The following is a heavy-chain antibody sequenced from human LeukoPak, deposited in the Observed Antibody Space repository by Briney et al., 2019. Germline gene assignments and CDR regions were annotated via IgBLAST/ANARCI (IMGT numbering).Heavy chain of an antibody. CDR2: FDPEDGET. J-gene: IGHJ5*02. V-gene: IGHV1-24*01. Sequence: ASVKDSCKVSGYTLTELSMHWVRQAPGKGLEWMGGFDPEDGETIYAQKFQGRVTMTEDTSTDTAYMELSSLRSEDTAVYYCAAITMAQFGWFDPWGQGTLVTVSS. CDR1: GYTLTELS. CDR3: AAITMAQFGWFDP. D-gene: IGHD3-10*01.